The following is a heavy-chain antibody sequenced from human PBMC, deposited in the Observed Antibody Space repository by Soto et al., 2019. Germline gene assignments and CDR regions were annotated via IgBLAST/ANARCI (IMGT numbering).Heavy chain of an antibody. CDR3: ARDFIAAAGYYFDY. Sequence: ASVKVSCKASGYTFTGYYMHWVRRAPGQGLEWMGWINPNSGGTNYAQKFQGWVTMTRDTSISTAYMELSRLRSDDTAVYYCARDFIAAAGYYFDYWGQGTLVTVSS. CDR2: INPNSGGT. V-gene: IGHV1-2*04. J-gene: IGHJ4*02. CDR1: GYTFTGYY. D-gene: IGHD6-13*01.